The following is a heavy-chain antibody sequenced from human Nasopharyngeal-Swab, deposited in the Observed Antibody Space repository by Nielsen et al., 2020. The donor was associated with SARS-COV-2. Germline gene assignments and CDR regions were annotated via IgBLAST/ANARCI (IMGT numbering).Heavy chain of an antibody. CDR2: IYYSGNT. J-gene: IGHJ4*01. CDR3: ARHISGWSFDY. D-gene: IGHD6-19*01. V-gene: IGHV4-39*01. Sequence: SETLSLTCTVSGASISSSNYYWGWIRQPPGKGLEWIGTIYYSGNTYFNPSLKSRVTMSVDTSKHQFSLNLSSVTAADTALYYCARHISGWSFDYWDHGTLVTVSS. CDR1: GASISSSNYY.